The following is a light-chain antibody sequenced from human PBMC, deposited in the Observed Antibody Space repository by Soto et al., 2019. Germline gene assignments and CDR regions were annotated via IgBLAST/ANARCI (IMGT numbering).Light chain of an antibody. CDR2: GAS. J-gene: IGKJ3*01. V-gene: IGKV3-20*01. CDR3: QQYATSRFT. CDR1: QSVSNNF. Sequence: EIVLTQSPGTLSLSPGDRATLSCRASQSVSNNFLAWYQQKPGQAPRLLIFGASSRATGIPDGFSGSGSGTDFTLTISRLEPEDFAAYYCQQYATSRFTFGPGTKVDFK.